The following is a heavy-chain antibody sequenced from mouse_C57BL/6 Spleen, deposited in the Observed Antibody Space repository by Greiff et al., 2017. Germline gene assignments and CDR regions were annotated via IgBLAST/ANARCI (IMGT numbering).Heavy chain of an antibody. CDR3: ASYYVGRHCFAVDY. CDR2: IYPGDGDT. Sequence: QVQLQQSGPELVKPGASVKISCKASGYAFSSSWMNWVKQRPGKGLEWIGRIYPGDGDTNYNGKFKGKATLTADKSSSTAYMQLNSLTSEDSAVSFCASYYVGRHCFAVDYWGQGTSVTVSS. J-gene: IGHJ4*01. V-gene: IGHV1-82*01. CDR1: GYAFSSSW. D-gene: IGHD1-1*01.